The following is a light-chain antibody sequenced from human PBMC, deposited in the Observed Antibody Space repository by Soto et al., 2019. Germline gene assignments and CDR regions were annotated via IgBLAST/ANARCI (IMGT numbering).Light chain of an antibody. V-gene: IGKV1-39*01. CDR1: QNIDNF. CDR3: QQTYSTPIT. J-gene: IGKJ5*01. CDR2: AAS. Sequence: DIQMSQSPSSLSASVGDTVTITCRASQNIDNFVAWYQQRPGKAPKLLIYAASSLQSGVPSRFSGSGSGTDFTLTISSLQPEDFVTYYCQQTYSTPITFGQGTRLEIK.